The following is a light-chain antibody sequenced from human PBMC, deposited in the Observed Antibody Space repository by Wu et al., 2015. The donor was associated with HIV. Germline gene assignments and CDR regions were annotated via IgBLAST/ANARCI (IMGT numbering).Light chain of an antibody. V-gene: IGKV3-11*01. CDR1: QSVSSY. Sequence: EIVLTQSPATLSLSPGERATLSCRASQSVSSYLAWYQQKPGQAPRLLIYDASNRATGVPARFSGSGSGTDFTLTISSLEPEDFAVYYCQQRSNWPLTFGRRDQ. J-gene: IGKJ4*01. CDR3: QQRSNWPLT. CDR2: DAS.